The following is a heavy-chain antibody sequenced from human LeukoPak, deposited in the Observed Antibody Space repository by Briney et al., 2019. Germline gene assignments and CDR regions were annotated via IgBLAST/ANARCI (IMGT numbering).Heavy chain of an antibody. CDR2: IYYTGST. CDR1: GDSISSNTHF. D-gene: IGHD2-21*02. CDR3: ARSPAYCGGDCPTGGAFDI. Sequence: SETLSLTCTVSGDSISSNTHFWGWIRQPPGKGLEWIGTIYYTGSTYYNPSLKSRVTISVDTSKNQFSLKLSSVTAADTALFYCARSPAYCGGDCPTGGAFDIWGQGTTVTVSS. V-gene: IGHV4-39*01. J-gene: IGHJ3*02.